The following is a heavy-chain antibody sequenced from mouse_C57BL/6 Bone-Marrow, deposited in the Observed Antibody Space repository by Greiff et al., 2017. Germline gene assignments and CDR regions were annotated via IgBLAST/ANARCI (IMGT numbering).Heavy chain of an antibody. Sequence: QVQLQQSGPELVKPGASVKISCKASGYAFSSSWMNWVKQRPGKGLEWIGRIYPGDGDTNYNGKFKGKATLTADKSSSPAYLQLSSLAAEDSAVYFCAPDSYWGQGTLVTVSA. CDR1: GYAFSSSW. D-gene: IGHD2-4*01. J-gene: IGHJ3*01. V-gene: IGHV1-82*01. CDR3: APDSY. CDR2: IYPGDGDT.